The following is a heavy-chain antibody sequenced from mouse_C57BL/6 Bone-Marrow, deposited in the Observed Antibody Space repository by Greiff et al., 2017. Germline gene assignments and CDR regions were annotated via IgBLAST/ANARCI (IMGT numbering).Heavy chain of an antibody. Sequence: EVKLMESGEGLVKPGGSLKLSCAASGFTFSSYAMSWVRQTPEKRLEWVAYISSGGDYIYYADTVKGRFTISRDNARNTLYLQMSSLKSEDTAMYYCTRRGYGSSPYAMDYWGQGTSVTVSS. CDR2: ISSGGDYI. CDR3: TRRGYGSSPYAMDY. CDR1: GFTFSSYA. V-gene: IGHV5S21*01. J-gene: IGHJ4*01. D-gene: IGHD1-1*01.